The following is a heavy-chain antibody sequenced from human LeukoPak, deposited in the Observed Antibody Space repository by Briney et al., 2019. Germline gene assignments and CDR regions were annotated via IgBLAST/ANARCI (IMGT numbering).Heavy chain of an antibody. J-gene: IGHJ4*02. CDR3: AREISSSWYYFDY. CDR2: IYYSGST. CDR1: GGSISSGGYY. V-gene: IGHV4-31*03. D-gene: IGHD6-13*01. Sequence: PSETLSLTCTVSGGSISSGGYYWSWIRRHPGKGLEWIGYIYYSGSTYYNPSLKSRVTISVDTSKNQFSLKLSSVTAADTAVYYCAREISSSWYYFDYWGQGTLVTVSS.